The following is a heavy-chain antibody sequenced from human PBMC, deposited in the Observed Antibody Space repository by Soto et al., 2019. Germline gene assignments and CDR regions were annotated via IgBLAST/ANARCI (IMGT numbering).Heavy chain of an antibody. CDR3: VRGPYCGGDCYFAS. D-gene: IGHD2-21*02. V-gene: IGHV4-4*07. CDR1: GGSVSDYY. Sequence: SETLSLTCTAYGGSVSDYYWSWVRQPAGKGLEWIGRIHPGGNTNYSPSLMSRVTMSVDTSHNQFSLKLTSVTAADTAVYYCVRGPYCGGDCYFASWGQGALVTVSS. J-gene: IGHJ4*02. CDR2: IHPGGNT.